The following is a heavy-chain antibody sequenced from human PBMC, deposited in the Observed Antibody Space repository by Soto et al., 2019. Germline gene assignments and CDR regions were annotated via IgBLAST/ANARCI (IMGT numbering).Heavy chain of an antibody. J-gene: IGHJ4*02. V-gene: IGHV3-30-3*01. Sequence: QVHLVESGGGVVQAGRSLRLSCAASGFSFSAYSMHWVRQAPGKGLEWVAVISSDGSKTYYAGSLKGRFTVSRDNSKNILYLQMNSLRAEDTAVYYCPRAGQQVAVFDYWGQGTEVTVSS. CDR1: GFSFSAYS. CDR2: ISSDGSKT. CDR3: PRAGQQVAVFDY. D-gene: IGHD6-13*01.